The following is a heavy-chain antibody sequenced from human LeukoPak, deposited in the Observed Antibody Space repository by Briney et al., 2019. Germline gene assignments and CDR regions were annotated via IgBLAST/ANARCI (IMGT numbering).Heavy chain of an antibody. V-gene: IGHV4-34*01. CDR2: IYYSGST. J-gene: IGHJ3*02. Sequence: SETLSLTCAVYGGSFSGYYWSWIRQPPGKGLEWIGSIYYSGSTYYNPSLKSRVTISVDTSKNQFSLKLSSVTAADTAVYYCARQSGYRNDAFDIWGQGTMVTVSS. D-gene: IGHD1-14*01. CDR1: GGSFSGYY. CDR3: ARQSGYRNDAFDI.